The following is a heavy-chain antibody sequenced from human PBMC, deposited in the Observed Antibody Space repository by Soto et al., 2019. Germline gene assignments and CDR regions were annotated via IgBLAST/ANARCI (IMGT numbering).Heavy chain of an antibody. J-gene: IGHJ6*03. D-gene: IGHD3-9*01. CDR2: ISSYNGNT. Sequence: ASVKVSCKASGYTFTSYGISWAQQATGQGLEWMGWISSYNGNTNYAQKLQGRVTMTTDTSTSTAYMELRSLRSDDTAVYYCARKTAELRYFDWSTQRYYYYYYMDVWGKGTTVTVSS. CDR3: ARKTAELRYFDWSTQRYYYYYYMDV. CDR1: GYTFTSYG. V-gene: IGHV1-18*01.